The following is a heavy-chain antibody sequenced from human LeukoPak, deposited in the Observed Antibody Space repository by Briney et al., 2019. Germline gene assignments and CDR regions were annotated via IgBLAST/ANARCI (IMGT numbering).Heavy chain of an antibody. Sequence: GGSLRLSCAASGFTFSSYGMHWVRQAPGKGLEWVAVIWYDGSKKYYADSVKGRFTISRDNSKNTLYLQMNSLRAEDTAVYYCASGEYYYDSSGYHAHDYWGQGTLVTVSS. J-gene: IGHJ4*02. CDR3: ASGEYYYDSSGYHAHDY. V-gene: IGHV3-33*01. CDR2: IWYDGSKK. D-gene: IGHD3-22*01. CDR1: GFTFSSYG.